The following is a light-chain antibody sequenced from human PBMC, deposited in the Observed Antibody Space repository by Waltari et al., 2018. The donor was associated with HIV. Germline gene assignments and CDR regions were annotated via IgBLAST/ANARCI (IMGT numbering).Light chain of an antibody. Sequence: ELVLTQSPGTLSLSPGDRATLSCTTSQSAGSGQLAWYQQKPGQAPRLLIHGASDRATGVPDRFSAWGSGTNFTLAISGLETEDFAVYYCQQYGGSPLFTFGPGT. V-gene: IGKV3-20*01. CDR2: GAS. CDR1: QSAGSGQ. CDR3: QQYGGSPLFT. J-gene: IGKJ3*01.